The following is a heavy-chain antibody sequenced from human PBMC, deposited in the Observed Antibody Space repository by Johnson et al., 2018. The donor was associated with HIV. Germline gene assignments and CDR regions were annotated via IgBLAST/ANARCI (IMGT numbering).Heavy chain of an antibody. CDR1: GFSFTKYA. Sequence: QVQPVESRAGVVQPARSLTLSSAASGFSFTKYAMPWVRQAPGKALEWVALISYAGNNKSYDDSEKGRFTISRDNSKNTLYLQMNSLRAEDTAVYYCARPHIVVVTAGYAFDIWGQGTMVIVSS. CDR2: ISYAGNNK. CDR3: ARPHIVVVTAGYAFDI. D-gene: IGHD2-21*02. J-gene: IGHJ3*02. V-gene: IGHV3-30-3*01.